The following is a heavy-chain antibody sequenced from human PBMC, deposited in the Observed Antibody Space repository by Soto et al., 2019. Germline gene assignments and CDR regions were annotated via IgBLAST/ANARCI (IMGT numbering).Heavy chain of an antibody. CDR2: ITWNSGNI. V-gene: IGHV3-9*01. CDR3: VKDSYADFHRVLSTAEYFFDY. Sequence: EVQLVESGGGLVRPGRSLRLSCTASGFTFDDYAMHWVRQAPGRGLEWVSGITWNSGNIAYADSVKGRFTIARDDDNNSLYLQMNSLRPEDTALYYCVKDSYADFHRVLSTAEYFFDYWSHGTLVTVSS. J-gene: IGHJ4*01. CDR1: GFTFDDYA. D-gene: IGHD2-2*01.